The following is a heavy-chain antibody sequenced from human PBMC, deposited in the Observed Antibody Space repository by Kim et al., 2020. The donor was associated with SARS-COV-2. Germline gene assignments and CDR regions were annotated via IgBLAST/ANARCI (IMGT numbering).Heavy chain of an antibody. V-gene: IGHV4-39*07. J-gene: IGHJ4*02. CDR3: SFGELFFYFVY. Sequence: YYDPSRKRRVTISVDTSKNQFSLKLRSVTGADTAVYYCSFGELFFYFVYWGQGTLVTVSS. D-gene: IGHD3-10*01.